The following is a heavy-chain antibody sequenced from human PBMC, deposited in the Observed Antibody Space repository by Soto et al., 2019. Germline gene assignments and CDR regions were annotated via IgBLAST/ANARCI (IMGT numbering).Heavy chain of an antibody. V-gene: IGHV3-33*01. J-gene: IGHJ4*02. Sequence: QVQLVESGGGVVQPGRSLRLSCAASGFTFSSYGMHWVRQAPGKGLEWVAVIWYDGSNKYYADSVKGQFTISRDNSKNTLYLQMNSLRAEDTAVYYCARDQGRGYSYGFDYWGQGTLVTVSS. CDR3: ARDQGRGYSYGFDY. CDR1: GFTFSSYG. D-gene: IGHD5-18*01. CDR2: IWYDGSNK.